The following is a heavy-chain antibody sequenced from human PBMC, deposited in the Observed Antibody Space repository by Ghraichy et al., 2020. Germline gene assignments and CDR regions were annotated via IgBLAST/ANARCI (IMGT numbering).Heavy chain of an antibody. J-gene: IGHJ6*02. CDR1: GFTFGNYW. D-gene: IGHD6-13*01. V-gene: IGHV3-74*03. Sequence: GGSLRLSCEASGFTFGNYWMHWVRQVPGRGLVWVARINNDGRTTTYADSVKGRVTISRDNAKNTLYLQMNSLRAEDMAVYYCARGPAYSNRWFGVDVWGQGTTVTVS. CDR3: ARGPAYSNRWFGVDV. CDR2: INNDGRTT.